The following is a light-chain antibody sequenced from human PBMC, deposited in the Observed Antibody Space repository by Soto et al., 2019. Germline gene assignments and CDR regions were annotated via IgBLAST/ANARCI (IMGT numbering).Light chain of an antibody. CDR2: INT. CDR3: QSYDSTLKTYV. V-gene: IGLV1-40*01. CDR1: SSNIGAGYD. J-gene: IGLJ1*01. Sequence: QSALTQPPSVSGAAGQRVTISCAGGSSNIGAGYDVHWYQHIPGTAPKLLIYINTNRPSGVPDRFSGSRSGPSASLAITGLXAQDEAVYFCQSYDSTLKTYVFGSGTKVTVL.